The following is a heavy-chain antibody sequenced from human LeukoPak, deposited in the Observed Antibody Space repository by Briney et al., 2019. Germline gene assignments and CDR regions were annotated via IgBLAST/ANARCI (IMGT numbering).Heavy chain of an antibody. CDR2: ISGSGAYT. D-gene: IGHD3-10*01. CDR3: AKGAFERFGEPSDY. V-gene: IGHV3-23*01. J-gene: IGHJ4*02. Sequence: PGGSLRLSCAASGFTFSSYAMTWVRQAPGKGLEWVSYISGSGAYTYYADSVKGRFTISRDNSKSTLYLQMNSLRAEDTAVYYCAKGAFERFGEPSDYWGQGTLVSVSS. CDR1: GFTFSSYA.